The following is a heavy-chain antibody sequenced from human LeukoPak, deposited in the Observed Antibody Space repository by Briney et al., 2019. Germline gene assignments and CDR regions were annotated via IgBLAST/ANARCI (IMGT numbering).Heavy chain of an antibody. CDR1: GGSFSGYY. CDR2: INHSGST. V-gene: IGHV4-34*01. Sequence: SETLSLTCAVYGGSFSGYYWSWIRQPPGKGLEWIGEINHSGSTNYNPSLKSRVTMSLDTSKNQFSLEVMSVTAADTAVYYCARAASGDAVDYYGSGRRYYYYYMDVWGKGTTVTVSS. CDR3: ARAASGDAVDYYGSGRRYYYYYMDV. J-gene: IGHJ6*03. D-gene: IGHD3-10*01.